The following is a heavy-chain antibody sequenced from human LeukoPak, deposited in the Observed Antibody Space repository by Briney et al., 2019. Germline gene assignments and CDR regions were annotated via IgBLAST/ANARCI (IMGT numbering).Heavy chain of an antibody. Sequence: PGGSLRLSCAASGFTLSSYSMNWVRQAPGKGLEWVSRINDDETSTTYAESVKGRFTISRDNAKNTLFLQMNSLRAEDTAVYYCATTGSGSYYDYWGQGTLVTVSS. CDR2: INDDETST. CDR1: GFTLSSYS. CDR3: ATTGSGSYYDY. D-gene: IGHD1-26*01. J-gene: IGHJ4*02. V-gene: IGHV3-74*01.